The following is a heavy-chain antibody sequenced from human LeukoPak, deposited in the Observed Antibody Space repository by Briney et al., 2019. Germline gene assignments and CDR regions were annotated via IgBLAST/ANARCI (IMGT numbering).Heavy chain of an antibody. CDR1: GGSISSHY. D-gene: IGHD3-3*01. CDR3: AREVYYDFWSGPYYYYMDV. J-gene: IGHJ6*03. V-gene: IGHV4-59*11. CDR2: IYYSGST. Sequence: PSETLSLTCTVSGGSISSHYWSWIRQPPEKGLEWIGYIYYSGSTNYNPSLKSRVTISVDTSKNQFSLKLSSVTAADTAVYYCAREVYYDFWSGPYYYYMDVWGKGTTVTVSS.